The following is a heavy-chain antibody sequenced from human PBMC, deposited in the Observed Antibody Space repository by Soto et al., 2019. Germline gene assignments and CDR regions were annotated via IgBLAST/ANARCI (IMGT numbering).Heavy chain of an antibody. CDR1: GYTFTNHY. CDR3: ARVYCRGTNCYSGDAFGV. V-gene: IGHV1-46*01. CDR2: FNPSGGSR. Sequence: GASVKVSCKASGYTFTNHYMHWVRQAPGQGLEWMGIFNPSGGSRTYAQKFQGRVTMTGDTSTSTIYMELSSLRSEDTAVYYCARVYCRGTNCYSGDAFGVWGQGXMVTV. D-gene: IGHD2-2*01. J-gene: IGHJ3*01.